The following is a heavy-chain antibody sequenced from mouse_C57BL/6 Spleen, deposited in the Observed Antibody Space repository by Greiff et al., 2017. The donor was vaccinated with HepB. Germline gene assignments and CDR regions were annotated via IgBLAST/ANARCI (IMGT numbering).Heavy chain of an antibody. V-gene: IGHV1-52*01. D-gene: IGHD2-10*01. CDR3: ASAPSYDYGAMDY. CDR1: GYTFTSYW. J-gene: IGHJ4*01. CDR2: IDPSDSET. Sequence: QVQLQQSGAELVRPGSSVKLSCKASGYTFTSYWMHWVKQRPIQGLEWIGNIDPSDSETHYNQKFKDKATLTVDKSSSTAYMQLSSLTSEDSAVYYCASAPSYDYGAMDYWGQGTSVTVSS.